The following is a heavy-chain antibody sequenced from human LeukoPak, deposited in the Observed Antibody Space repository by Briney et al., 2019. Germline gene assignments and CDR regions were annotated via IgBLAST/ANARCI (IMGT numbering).Heavy chain of an antibody. CDR2: ISYDGSNK. J-gene: IGHJ6*03. CDR3: ARSYCGGDCYSWTYYMDV. V-gene: IGHV3-30-3*01. CDR1: GFTFSSYA. D-gene: IGHD2-21*01. Sequence: PGRSLRLSCAASGFTFSSYAMHWVRQAPGKGLEWVAVISYDGSNKYYADSVKGRFTISRDNSKNTLYLQMNSLRAEDTAVYYCARSYCGGDCYSWTYYMDVWGKGTTVTVSS.